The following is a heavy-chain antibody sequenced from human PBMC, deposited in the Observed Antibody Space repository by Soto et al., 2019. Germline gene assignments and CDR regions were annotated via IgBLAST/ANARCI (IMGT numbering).Heavy chain of an antibody. D-gene: IGHD6-13*01. Sequence: SETLSLTCTVSGGSISSGGYYWSWIRQRPGKGLEWIGYIYYSGSTYYNPSLKSRVTISVDTSKNQFSLKLSSVTAADTAVYYCASAYSSSWYKAFDYWGQGTLVTVSS. CDR1: GGSISSGGYY. CDR3: ASAYSSSWYKAFDY. J-gene: IGHJ4*02. CDR2: IYYSGST. V-gene: IGHV4-31*03.